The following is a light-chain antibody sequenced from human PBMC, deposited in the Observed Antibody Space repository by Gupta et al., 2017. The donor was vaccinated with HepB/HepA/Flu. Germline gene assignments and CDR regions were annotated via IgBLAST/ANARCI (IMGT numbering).Light chain of an antibody. J-gene: IGKJ3*01. CDR3: KQNYTIPQT. Sequence: DIQMTQSPSSLASSVGDRVNITCRASQNINSYLNWYQQRTGKAPKLLIYGASSLQGGVTSRFSGSGSGTDFTLTVSSLQPEDFATYYCKQNYTIPQTFGHGTKVDFK. V-gene: IGKV1-39*01. CDR2: GAS. CDR1: QNINSY.